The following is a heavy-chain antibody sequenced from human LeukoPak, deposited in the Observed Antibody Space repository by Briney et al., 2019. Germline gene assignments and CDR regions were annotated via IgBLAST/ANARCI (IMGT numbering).Heavy chain of an antibody. J-gene: IGHJ6*03. D-gene: IGHD2-15*01. CDR1: GYTFTSYG. Sequence: ASVKVSCKASGYTFTSYGISWVRQAPGQGLEWMGWISAYNGNTNYAQKLQGRVTMTTDTSTSTAYMELRSLRSDDTAVYYCARRIADYYYYYMDVWGKGTTVTVSS. V-gene: IGHV1-18*01. CDR3: ARRIADYYYYYMDV. CDR2: ISAYNGNT.